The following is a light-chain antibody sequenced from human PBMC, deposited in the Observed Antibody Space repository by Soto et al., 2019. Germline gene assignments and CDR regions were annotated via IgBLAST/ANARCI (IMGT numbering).Light chain of an antibody. Sequence: EIVLMQSPGTLSLSPGERATLYCRASQSISSRFLAWYQQKPGQAPRLLIYGASSRTTGIPDRFSVRGSETDVTLTISRLEPEDFAVYYWQHYWFTRFTLGQGTKLES. V-gene: IGKV3-20*01. CDR3: QHYWFTRFT. CDR1: QSISSRF. CDR2: GAS. J-gene: IGKJ2*01.